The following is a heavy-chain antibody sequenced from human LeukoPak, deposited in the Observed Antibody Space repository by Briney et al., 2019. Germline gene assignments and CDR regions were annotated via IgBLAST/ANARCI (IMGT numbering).Heavy chain of an antibody. J-gene: IGHJ5*02. CDR2: ITPVIDVS. CDR3: ARVNLRGSQYNWFDP. CDR1: GGFLNSHI. Sequence: SVKVSCKASGGFLNSHIFTWVRQAPGQGLEWMGKITPVIDVSKYAQKFQGRLTITADKSTATVYMELSGLKSDDTAVYYCARVNLRGSQYNWFDPWGQGTLVTVSS. V-gene: IGHV1-69*02. D-gene: IGHD1-26*01.